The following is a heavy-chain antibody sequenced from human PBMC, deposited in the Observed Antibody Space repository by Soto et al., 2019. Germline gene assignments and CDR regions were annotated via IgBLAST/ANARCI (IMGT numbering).Heavy chain of an antibody. Sequence: QLQLQESGPGLVKPSETLSLTCTVSGGSIRGYYWSVIRQSAGLGLEWIGRMHTSGSTNYNPSLKSRVSISVDMSKNQITRKLTSVTAADTALYYCVRASMPKAHFDSWGQGTLVTVSS. J-gene: IGHJ4*02. D-gene: IGHD2-2*01. CDR1: GGSIRGYY. CDR2: MHTSGST. CDR3: VRASMPKAHFDS. V-gene: IGHV4-4*07.